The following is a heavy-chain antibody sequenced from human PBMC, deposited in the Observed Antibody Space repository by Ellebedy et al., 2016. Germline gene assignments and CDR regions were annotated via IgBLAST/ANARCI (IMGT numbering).Heavy chain of an antibody. CDR1: GYTFTGYY. V-gene: IGHV1-18*04. Sequence: ASVKVSCKASGYTFTGYYMHWVRQAPGQGLEWMGWISAYNGNTNYAQKLQGRVTMTTDTSTSTAYMELSSLRSEDTAVYYCARAYDSSSFDYWGQGTLVTVSS. J-gene: IGHJ4*02. CDR2: ISAYNGNT. D-gene: IGHD3-22*01. CDR3: ARAYDSSSFDY.